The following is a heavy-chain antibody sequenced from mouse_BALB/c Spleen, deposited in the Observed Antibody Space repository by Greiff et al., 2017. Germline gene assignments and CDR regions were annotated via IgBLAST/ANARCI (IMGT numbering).Heavy chain of an antibody. CDR3: ARDGAYYGSSLYYFDY. CDR2: IWAGGST. J-gene: IGHJ2*01. D-gene: IGHD1-1*01. Sequence: VQLKESGPGLVAPSQSLSITCTVSGFSLTSYGVHWVRQPPGKGLEWLGVIWAGGSTNYNSALMSRLSISKDNSKSQVFLKMNSLQTDDTAMYYCARDGAYYGSSLYYFDYWGQGTTLTVSS. CDR1: GFSLTSYG. V-gene: IGHV2-9*02.